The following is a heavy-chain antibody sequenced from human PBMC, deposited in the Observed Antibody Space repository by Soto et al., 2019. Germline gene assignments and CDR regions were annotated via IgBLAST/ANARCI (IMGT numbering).Heavy chain of an antibody. Sequence: PGGSLRLSCAASGFTFSSYGMHWVRQAPGKGLEWVAVISYDGSNKYYADSVKGRFTISRDNSKNTLYLQMNSLRAEDTAVYYCAKDDSSPSNDWYFDLWGRGTLVTVSS. V-gene: IGHV3-30*18. CDR3: AKDDSSPSNDWYFDL. CDR1: GFTFSSYG. D-gene: IGHD2-2*01. CDR2: ISYDGSNK. J-gene: IGHJ2*01.